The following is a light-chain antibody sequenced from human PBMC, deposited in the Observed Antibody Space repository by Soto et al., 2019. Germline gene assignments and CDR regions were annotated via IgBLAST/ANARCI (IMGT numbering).Light chain of an antibody. CDR2: GAS. CDR3: QRYDSFQT. Sequence: EIVLTQSPGTLSLSPGERATLSCRASQSVRSNFLAWYQQKPGQAPRLLIYGASNRTTGIPDKFSGTGSGTDFTLTITRLEPEDFAMYYCQRYDSFQTFGQWTKVDIK. CDR1: QSVRSNF. J-gene: IGKJ1*01. V-gene: IGKV3-20*01.